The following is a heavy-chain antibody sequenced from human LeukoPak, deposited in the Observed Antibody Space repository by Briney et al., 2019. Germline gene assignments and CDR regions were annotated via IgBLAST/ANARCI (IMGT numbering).Heavy chain of an antibody. J-gene: IGHJ4*02. D-gene: IGHD4-17*01. V-gene: IGHV4-31*03. Sequence: SETLSLTCTVSGGSISSGGYYWSWIRQHPGKGLEWIGYIYYSGSTYYNPSLKSRVTISVDTSKNQFSLKLSSVTAADTALYYCAKAIYGDYYEGYYFDYWGQGTLVTVSS. CDR2: IYYSGST. CDR1: GGSISSGGYY. CDR3: AKAIYGDYYEGYYFDY.